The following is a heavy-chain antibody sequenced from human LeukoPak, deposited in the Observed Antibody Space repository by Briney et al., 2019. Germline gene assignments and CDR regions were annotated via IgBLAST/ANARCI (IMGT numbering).Heavy chain of an antibody. D-gene: IGHD6-13*01. CDR2: ISWNSGSI. CDR1: GFTFDDYA. Sequence: SLRLSCAASGFTFDDYAMHWVRQAPGKGLEWVSGISWNSGSIGYADSVKGRFTISRDNAKNSLYLQMNSLRAEDTALYYCAKDLTEFTAAYYFDFWGQGTLVTVSS. CDR3: AKDLTEFTAAYYFDF. V-gene: IGHV3-9*01. J-gene: IGHJ4*02.